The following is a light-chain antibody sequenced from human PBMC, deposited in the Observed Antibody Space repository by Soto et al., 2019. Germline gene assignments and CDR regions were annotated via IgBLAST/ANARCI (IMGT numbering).Light chain of an antibody. CDR1: QSVSSS. J-gene: IGKJ1*01. CDR3: QQYNNWPGT. Sequence: EIVMTQSPATLSVSPGERATLSCRASQSVSSSLAWYQQKPGQAPRLPIYGASTRATGIPARFSGSGSGTEFTLTISSLQSEDFAVYYCQQYNNWPGTFGQGTKVEIK. CDR2: GAS. V-gene: IGKV3-15*01.